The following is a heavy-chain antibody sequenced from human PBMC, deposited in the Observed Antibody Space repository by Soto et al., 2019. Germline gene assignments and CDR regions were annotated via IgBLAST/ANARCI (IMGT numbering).Heavy chain of an antibody. D-gene: IGHD3-3*01. J-gene: IGHJ5*02. Sequence: GGSLRLSCTASGFTFSTYAMSWVRQAPGKGLEWVSTISDSGSTYYADSVKGQVTISADKSISTAYLQWSSLKASDTAMYYCARSLFLEWLGNWFDPWGQGTLVTVSS. CDR1: GFTFSTYA. CDR2: ISDSGST. CDR3: ARSLFLEWLGNWFDP. V-gene: IGHV3-23*01.